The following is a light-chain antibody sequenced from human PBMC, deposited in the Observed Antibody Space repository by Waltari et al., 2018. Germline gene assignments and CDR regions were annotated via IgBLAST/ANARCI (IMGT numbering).Light chain of an antibody. J-gene: IGLJ1*01. CDR3: CSYADNNIYV. V-gene: IGLV2-11*01. CDR1: DSDVGCYEY. CDR2: DVT. Sequence: QSALTQPRSVSGSPGQSVTISCTGTDSDVGCYEYVSWSQHHPGKAPKLLIYDVTKRPSGVPDRFSGSKSGNTASLTISGLDGEDEADYYCCSYADNNIYVFGTGTNVAVL.